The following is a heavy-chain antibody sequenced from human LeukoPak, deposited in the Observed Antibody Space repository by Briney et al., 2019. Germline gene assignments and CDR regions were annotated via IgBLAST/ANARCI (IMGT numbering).Heavy chain of an antibody. CDR3: ARLVWLGESPGSWFDS. D-gene: IGHD3-10*01. CDR1: GGSITSHF. J-gene: IGHJ5*01. CDR2: IHYSGST. Sequence: SETLSLTCSASGGSITSHFWSWIRQPPGKGLEWIGYIHYSGSTNYNPSLKSRVTISPDTSKNQLFLKLNSVTAADTAVYYCARLVWLGESPGSWFDSWGQGTLVTVSS. V-gene: IGHV4-59*11.